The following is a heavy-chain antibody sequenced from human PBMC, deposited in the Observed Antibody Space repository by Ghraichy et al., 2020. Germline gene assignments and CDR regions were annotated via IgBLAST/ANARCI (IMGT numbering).Heavy chain of an antibody. CDR3: ARVGPPSRGYCSGGSCYSVRYFDY. V-gene: IGHV4-59*01. CDR2: IYYSGST. D-gene: IGHD2-15*01. CDR1: GGSISSYY. Sequence: TLSLTCTVSGGSISSYYWSWIRQPPGKGLEWIGYIYYSGSTNYNPSLKSRVTISVDTSKNQFSLKLSSVTAADTAVYYCARVGPPSRGYCSGGSCYSVRYFDYWGQGTLVTVSS. J-gene: IGHJ4*02.